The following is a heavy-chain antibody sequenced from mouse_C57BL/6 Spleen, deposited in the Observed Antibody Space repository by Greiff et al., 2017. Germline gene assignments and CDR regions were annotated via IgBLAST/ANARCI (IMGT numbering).Heavy chain of an antibody. CDR3: ARGPYGSSYEFAY. V-gene: IGHV1-64*01. J-gene: IGHJ3*01. Sequence: QVQLQQPGAELVKPGASVKLSCKASGYTFTSYWMHWVKQSPGQGLEWIGMIHPNSGSTNYNEKFKSKATLTVDKSYSTAYMQLSSLTSEDSAVYYCARGPYGSSYEFAYWGQGTLVTVSA. CDR1: GYTFTSYW. CDR2: IHPNSGST. D-gene: IGHD1-1*01.